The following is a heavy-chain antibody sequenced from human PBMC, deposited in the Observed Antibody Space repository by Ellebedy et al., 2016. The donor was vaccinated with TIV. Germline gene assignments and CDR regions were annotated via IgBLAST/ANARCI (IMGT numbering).Heavy chain of an antibody. J-gene: IGHJ6*02. V-gene: IGHV1-46*01. CDR3: ARDRGSWQQWLVDSRYYGMDV. D-gene: IGHD6-19*01. CDR1: GDTFTSYY. CDR2: INPRGGRT. Sequence: ASVKVSCXATGDTFTSYYMHWVRQAPGQGLEWMGIINPRGGRTSDAQRFQGRVTLTTDTSTNTAYMELRSLRSVDTAVYYCARDRGSWQQWLVDSRYYGMDVWGQGTTVTVS.